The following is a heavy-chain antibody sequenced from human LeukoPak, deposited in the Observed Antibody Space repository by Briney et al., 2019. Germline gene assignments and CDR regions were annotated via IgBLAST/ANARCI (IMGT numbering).Heavy chain of an antibody. CDR1: GFTVSSSG. CDR2: ISHDGSYT. D-gene: IGHD1-7*01. V-gene: IGHV3-30*18. J-gene: IGHJ4*02. CDR3: AKEELRSFDY. Sequence: PGGSLRLSCAASGFTVSSSGMHWVRQAPGKGLDWVALISHDGSYTLYADSVKGRFTISRDNSKNTLYLQLNSLRPEDTAMYYCAKEELRSFDYWGQGTLVTVSS.